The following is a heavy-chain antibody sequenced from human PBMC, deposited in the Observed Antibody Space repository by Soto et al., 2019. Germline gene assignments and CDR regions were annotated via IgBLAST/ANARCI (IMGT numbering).Heavy chain of an antibody. J-gene: IGHJ4*02. V-gene: IGHV4-34*01. Sequence: EPLSLTCVFEGGSLSGYFWCLIRQRPGKGLEWIGLISHSGRTISHPSFKSRATISLDTTNNAFSLTLEYVTAADTAVYYCESGRSFRLVGVPLDSWGQGTLVTASS. D-gene: IGHD3-16*02. CDR3: ESGRSFRLVGVPLDS. CDR2: ISHSGRT. CDR1: GGSLSGYF.